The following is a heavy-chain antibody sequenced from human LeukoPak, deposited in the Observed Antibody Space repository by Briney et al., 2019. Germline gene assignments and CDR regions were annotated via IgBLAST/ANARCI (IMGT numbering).Heavy chain of an antibody. D-gene: IGHD3-9*01. CDR1: GFTFSSYE. CDR2: ISSSGSTI. CDR3: ARDSGILRYFDWLPFDF. J-gene: IGHJ4*02. Sequence: GGSLRLSCAASGFTFSSYEMNWVRQAPGKGLEWVSYISSSGSTIYYADSVKGRFTISRDNAKNSLYLQMNSLRAEDTAVYYCARDSGILRYFDWLPFDFWGQGTLVTVPS. V-gene: IGHV3-48*03.